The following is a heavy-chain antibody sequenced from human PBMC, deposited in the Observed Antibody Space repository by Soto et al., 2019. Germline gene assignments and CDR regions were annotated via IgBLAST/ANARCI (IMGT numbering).Heavy chain of an antibody. CDR2: TSSDGGTK. Sequence: GGSLRLSCATSGFTFSGYSMHWFRQAPGKGLEWVAVTSSDGGTKFYADSVKGRFTVSRDNSKNTLYLQMNSLRAEDTAVYFCAREAVLTKWYFDNWGQGISVTVS. D-gene: IGHD1-26*01. CDR1: GFTFSGYS. CDR3: AREAVLTKWYFDN. V-gene: IGHV3-30-3*01. J-gene: IGHJ4*02.